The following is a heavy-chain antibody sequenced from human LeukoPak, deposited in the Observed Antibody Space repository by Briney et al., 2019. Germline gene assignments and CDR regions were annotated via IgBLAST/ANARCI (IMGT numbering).Heavy chain of an antibody. CDR1: GTSITSYH. V-gene: IGHV4-59*08. J-gene: IGHJ5*02. CDR2: YSGST. Sequence: SETLSLTCTVSGTSITSYHWSWIRQPPGKGLEWIGSYSGSTNYNPSLKSRVTISVDTSKNQFSLKLSSVTAADMAVYYCARHEAWFDPWGQGTLVTVSS. CDR3: ARHEAWFDP.